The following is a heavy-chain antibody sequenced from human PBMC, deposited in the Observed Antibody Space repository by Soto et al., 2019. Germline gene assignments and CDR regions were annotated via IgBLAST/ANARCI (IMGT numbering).Heavy chain of an antibody. J-gene: IGHJ4*02. CDR1: GFTFSSYG. CDR2: ISSSSDFI. Sequence: NPGGSLRLSCAASGFTFSSYGMNWVRQAPGRGLEWVSSISSSSDFIYYVDSVKGRFAISRDNAKNSLYLQMNSLRAEDTAVYYCAKVAEVGDLLAAIIDYWGQGTLVTVYS. D-gene: IGHD5-12*01. V-gene: IGHV3-21*01. CDR3: AKVAEVGDLLAAIIDY.